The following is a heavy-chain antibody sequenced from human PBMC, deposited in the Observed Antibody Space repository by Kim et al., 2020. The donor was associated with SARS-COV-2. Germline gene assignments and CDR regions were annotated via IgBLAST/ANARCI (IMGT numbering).Heavy chain of an antibody. CDR2: IYTTGAR. J-gene: IGHJ3*01. D-gene: IGHD3-10*01. Sequence: GGSLRLSCAASGFPVSRNYMSWVRQAPGKGLEWVSVIYTTGARYYADSVKGRFTISRDDSKSMLYLQMNNLRAEDTAVYYCAREYGSGSFYPNYNGLDVWGQGTEVTVSS. CDR1: GFPVSRNY. V-gene: IGHV3-53*01. CDR3: AREYGSGSFYPNYNGLDV.